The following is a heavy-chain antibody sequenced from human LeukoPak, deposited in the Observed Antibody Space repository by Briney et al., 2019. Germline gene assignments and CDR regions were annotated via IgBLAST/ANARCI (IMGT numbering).Heavy chain of an antibody. CDR3: AREDYYDSSGYFMRWFDP. J-gene: IGHJ5*02. CDR1: GGSISSYY. CDR2: IYYSGST. V-gene: IGHV4-59*12. Sequence: SETLSLTCTVSGGSISSYYWSWIRQPPGKGLEGIGYIYYSGSTNYNPSLKSRVTISVDTSKNQFSLKLSSVTAADTAVYYCAREDYYDSSGYFMRWFDPWGQGTLVTVSS. D-gene: IGHD3-22*01.